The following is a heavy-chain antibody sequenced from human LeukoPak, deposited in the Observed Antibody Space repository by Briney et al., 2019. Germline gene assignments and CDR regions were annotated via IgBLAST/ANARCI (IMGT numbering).Heavy chain of an antibody. CDR3: ARATYDFWSGPNFDY. V-gene: IGHV3-23*01. CDR1: GFTYSSYA. J-gene: IGHJ4*02. D-gene: IGHD3-3*01. CDR2: ISSSGGST. Sequence: GGPLRLSCAASGFTYSSYAMSWVRQAPGKGLEWVSAISSSGGSTYYADSVKGRFTISRDNSKNTLFLQMNSLRAEDTAVYYCARATYDFWSGPNFDYWGQGTLVTVSS.